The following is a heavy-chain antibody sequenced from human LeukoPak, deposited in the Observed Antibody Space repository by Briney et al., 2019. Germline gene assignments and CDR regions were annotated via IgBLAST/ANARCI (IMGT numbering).Heavy chain of an antibody. Sequence: GASVKVSCKASGYTFTSYYMHWVRQAPGQGLEWMGIINPSGGSTSYAQKFQGRVTMTEDTSTDTAYMELSSLRSEDTAVYYCATASIGGYADYWGQGTLVTVSS. CDR3: ATASIGGYADY. D-gene: IGHD3-10*01. CDR1: GYTFTSYY. CDR2: INPSGGST. J-gene: IGHJ4*02. V-gene: IGHV1-46*01.